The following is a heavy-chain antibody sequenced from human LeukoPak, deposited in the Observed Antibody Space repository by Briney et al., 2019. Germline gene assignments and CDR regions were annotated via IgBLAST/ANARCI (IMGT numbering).Heavy chain of an antibody. V-gene: IGHV3-23*01. D-gene: IGHD3-22*01. CDR2: ISGGGGTT. J-gene: IGHJ5*02. CDR1: GFTFSSYA. Sequence: GACLRLSCAAAGFTFSSYAMSWVRQPPGKGRGWVSAISGGGGTTYSADSGKAPFTISRDNSKNTLYLQMNSLRAEDTAVYYCAKGGNYYDSSGYFIWLAPWGQGPLVTVSS. CDR3: AKGGNYYDSSGYFIWLAP.